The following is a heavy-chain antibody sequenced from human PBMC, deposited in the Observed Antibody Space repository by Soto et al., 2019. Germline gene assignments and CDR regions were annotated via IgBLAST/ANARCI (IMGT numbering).Heavy chain of an antibody. J-gene: IGHJ5*02. D-gene: IGHD3-3*01. CDR3: ARGLGQSITIFGVVPSYNWFDP. Sequence: GASVKVSCKASGYTFTSYDINWVRKATGQGLEWMGWMNPNSGNTGYAQKFQGRVTMTRNTSISTAYMELSSLRSEDTAVYYCARGLGQSITIFGVVPSYNWFDPWGQGTLVTVS. V-gene: IGHV1-8*01. CDR2: MNPNSGNT. CDR1: GYTFTSYD.